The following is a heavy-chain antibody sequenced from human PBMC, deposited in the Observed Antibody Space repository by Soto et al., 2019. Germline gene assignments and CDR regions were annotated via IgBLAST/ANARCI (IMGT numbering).Heavy chain of an antibody. CDR3: ARGQVVAAQP. D-gene: IGHD2-15*01. CDR2: IYHSWST. V-gene: IGHV4-30-2*01. J-gene: IGHJ5*02. CDR1: GGSIRSGGYS. Sequence: QLQLQESGSGLVKPSQTLSLTCAVSGGSIRSGGYSWSWVRQPPGKGLEWMGYIYHSWSTSYNPSLKSRLTISVDRSKNHFSLKLSSVTAAEKAVYYCARGQVVAAQPWGQGTLVTVSP.